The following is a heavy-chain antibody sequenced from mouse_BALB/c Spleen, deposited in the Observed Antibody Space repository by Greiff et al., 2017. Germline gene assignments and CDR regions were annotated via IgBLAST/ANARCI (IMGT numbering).Heavy chain of an antibody. CDR2: ISSGSSTI. CDR1: GFTFSSFG. J-gene: IGHJ3*01. V-gene: IGHV5-17*02. CDR3: ARVWYGGPFAY. Sequence: EVKLVESGGGLVQPGGSRKLSCAASGFTFSSFGMHWVRQAPEKGLEWVAYISSGSSTIYYADTVKGRFTISRDNPKNTLFLQMTSLRSEDTAMYYCARVWYGGPFAYWGQGTLVTVSA. D-gene: IGHD2-10*02.